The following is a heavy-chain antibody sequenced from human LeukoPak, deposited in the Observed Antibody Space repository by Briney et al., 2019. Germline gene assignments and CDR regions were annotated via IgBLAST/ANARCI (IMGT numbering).Heavy chain of an antibody. D-gene: IGHD6-13*01. V-gene: IGHV3-30*02. CDR3: AKDRTAAGDYEDY. CDR2: IRYDGSNR. CDR1: GFTFRSDV. J-gene: IGHJ4*02. Sequence: GGSLRLSCVASGFTFRSDVMHWVRQAPGKGLEWVACIRYDGSNRYYADSVKGRFTISRDNPKNTLYLQMNSLRAGDTAVYYCAKDRTAAGDYEDYWGQGTLVTVSS.